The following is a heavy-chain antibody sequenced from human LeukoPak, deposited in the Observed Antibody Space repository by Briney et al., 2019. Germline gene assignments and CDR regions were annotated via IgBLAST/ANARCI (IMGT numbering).Heavy chain of an antibody. CDR2: IYSGGST. CDR3: ARTTYYYDSSGYFDY. V-gene: IGHV3-53*01. CDR1: GFTVSSNY. J-gene: IGHJ4*02. Sequence: GGSLRLSCAASGFTVSSNYMSWVRQAPGKGLEWVSVIYSGGSTYYADSVKGRFTISRDNSKTTLYLQMNSLRLEDTAVYYCARTTYYYDSSGYFDYWGQGTLVTVSS. D-gene: IGHD3-22*01.